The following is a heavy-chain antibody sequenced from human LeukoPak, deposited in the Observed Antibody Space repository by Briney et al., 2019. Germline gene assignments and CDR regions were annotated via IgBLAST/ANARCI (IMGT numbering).Heavy chain of an antibody. CDR3: AKDGSITMVRGVIITSRAYYMDV. D-gene: IGHD3-10*01. CDR1: GFTFSSYG. V-gene: IGHV3-30*02. J-gene: IGHJ6*03. CDR2: IRYDGSNK. Sequence: GGSLRLSCAASGFTFSSYGMHWVRQAPGKGLEWVAFIRYDGSNKYYADSVKGRFTISRDNSKNTLYLQMNSLRAEDTAVYYCAKDGSITMVRGVIITSRAYYMDVWGKGTTVTISS.